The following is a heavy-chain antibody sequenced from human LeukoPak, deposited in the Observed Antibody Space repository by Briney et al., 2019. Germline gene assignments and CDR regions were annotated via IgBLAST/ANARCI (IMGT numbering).Heavy chain of an antibody. CDR3: ARVRITIFGVVIAPLDY. CDR1: GYTFTSYY. J-gene: IGHJ4*02. D-gene: IGHD3-3*01. Sequence: ASVKVSCKASGYTFTSYYMHWVRQAPGQGLEWMGIINPSGGSTSYAQKFQGRVTMTRDTSTSTVYMELSSLRSEDTAVYYCARVRITIFGVVIAPLDYWGQGTLVTVSS. CDR2: INPSGGST. V-gene: IGHV1-46*01.